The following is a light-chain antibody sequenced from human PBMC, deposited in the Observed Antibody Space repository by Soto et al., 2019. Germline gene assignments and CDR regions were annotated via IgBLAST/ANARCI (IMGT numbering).Light chain of an antibody. CDR1: SSDVGASKH. Sequence: QSVLTQPPSASGSSGRSVTISCTGTSSDVGASKHVSWYQQQPGKAPKLIIFEVNQRPSWVPDRFSGSKSGITASLTVAGLQAEDEAEYCCSSYGGNNNVVFGGGTKLTVL. J-gene: IGLJ2*01. CDR2: EVN. V-gene: IGLV2-8*01. CDR3: SSYGGNNNVV.